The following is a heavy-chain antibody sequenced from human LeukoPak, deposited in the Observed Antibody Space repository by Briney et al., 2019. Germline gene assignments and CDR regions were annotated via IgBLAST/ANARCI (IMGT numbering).Heavy chain of an antibody. J-gene: IGHJ3*02. V-gene: IGHV1-8*01. Sequence: ASVKVSCKASGYTFTSYDINWVRQATGQGLEWMGWMNPNSGNTGYAQKFQGRVTMTRNTSISTAYMELSSLRSKDTAVYYCARFAGADFAFDIWGQGTMVTVSS. D-gene: IGHD3-10*01. CDR1: GYTFTSYD. CDR2: MNPNSGNT. CDR3: ARFAGADFAFDI.